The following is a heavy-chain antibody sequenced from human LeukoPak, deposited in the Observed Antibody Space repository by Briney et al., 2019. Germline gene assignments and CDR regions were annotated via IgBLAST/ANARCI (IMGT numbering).Heavy chain of an antibody. CDR2: NNHSGST. CDR3: ARAGRFTAAAGY. CDR1: GGSFSGYY. V-gene: IGHV4-34*01. J-gene: IGHJ4*02. D-gene: IGHD6-13*01. Sequence: SDTLSLTCAVYGGSFSGYYWSWIRQPPGKGLECIGENNHSGSTNYNPSLKSRVAISVDTSKNQFSLKLSTVTAADTAVYYCARAGRFTAAAGYWGQGTLVTVSS.